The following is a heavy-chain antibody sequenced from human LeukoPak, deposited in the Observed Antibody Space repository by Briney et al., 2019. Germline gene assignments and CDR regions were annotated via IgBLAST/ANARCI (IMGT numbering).Heavy chain of an antibody. Sequence: GGSLSLSCAASGFTFSNDWMHWVRQAPGKGLVWVSRINTDGSTTTDADSVKGRFTISRDNAKNTLYLQMNSLRVEDTAVYYCARGRGGSYHYWGEGTLVTVSS. V-gene: IGHV3-74*01. D-gene: IGHD1-26*01. CDR1: GFTFSNDW. CDR2: INTDGSTT. J-gene: IGHJ4*02. CDR3: ARGRGGSYHY.